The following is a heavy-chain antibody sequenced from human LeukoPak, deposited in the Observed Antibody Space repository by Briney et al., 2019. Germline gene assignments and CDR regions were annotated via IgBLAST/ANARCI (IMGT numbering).Heavy chain of an antibody. CDR3: ATWDDDNDGSGYYSAFDI. J-gene: IGHJ3*02. CDR2: IIPILGIA. D-gene: IGHD3-22*01. V-gene: IGHV1-69*04. Sequence: GASVKVPCKASGDTFSSYAINWVRQAPGQGLEWMGRIIPILGIANYAQKFQGRVTITADTSTTTAYMELSSLRSEDTAVYYCATWDDDNDGSGYYSAFDIWGQGTMVTVSS. CDR1: GDTFSSYA.